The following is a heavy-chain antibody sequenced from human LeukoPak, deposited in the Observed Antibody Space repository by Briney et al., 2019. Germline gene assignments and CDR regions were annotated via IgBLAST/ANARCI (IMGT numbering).Heavy chain of an antibody. CDR3: ARDTYQPGLIDC. Sequence: GGSLRLSCAASEFTFSLYAMNWVRQAPGKGLEWFSYINGVSSDIHYADSVKGRFTISRDNAKNTLYLQMNSLRAEDTAVYYCARDTYQPGLIDCWGQGTLVTVSS. CDR2: INGVSSDI. CDR1: EFTFSLYA. V-gene: IGHV3-21*05. J-gene: IGHJ4*02. D-gene: IGHD2-2*01.